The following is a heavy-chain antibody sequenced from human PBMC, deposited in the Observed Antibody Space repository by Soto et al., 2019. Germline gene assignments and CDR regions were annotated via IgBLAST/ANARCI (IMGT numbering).Heavy chain of an antibody. D-gene: IGHD7-27*01. Sequence: ASVTLSLTCTVSGGSISSYYWSWIRQPPGKCLEWIGHIYDGGITYNNPSLNGRVTISIDTSKNQFSLRLSSVTATDTAVYYCARGPSGDKVDYSGQGILVTVSS. CDR2: IYDGGIT. J-gene: IGHJ4*02. CDR3: ARGPSGDKVDY. CDR1: GGSISSYY. V-gene: IGHV4-4*09.